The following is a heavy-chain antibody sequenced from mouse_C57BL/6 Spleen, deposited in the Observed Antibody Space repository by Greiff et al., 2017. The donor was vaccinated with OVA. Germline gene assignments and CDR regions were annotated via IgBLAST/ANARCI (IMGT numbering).Heavy chain of an antibody. J-gene: IGHJ1*03. CDR1: GFTFSSYA. Sequence: EVMLVESGEGLVQPGGSLKLSCAASGFTFSSYAMSWVRQTPGKRLEWVAYISSGGDYIYYADTVKGRFTISRYNARNTLYLQISSLKSEDTAMYYCTRTTTVVARGYFDVWGTGTTVTVSS. D-gene: IGHD1-1*01. V-gene: IGHV5-9-1*02. CDR2: ISSGGDYI. CDR3: TRTTTVVARGYFDV.